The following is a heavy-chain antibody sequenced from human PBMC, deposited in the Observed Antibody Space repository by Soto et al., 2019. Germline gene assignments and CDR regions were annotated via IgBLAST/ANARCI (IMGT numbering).Heavy chain of an antibody. J-gene: IGHJ6*02. V-gene: IGHV1-3*05. CDR1: GYTFTSYA. Sequence: QVQLVQSGAEEKKPGASVKVSCKASGYTFTSYAMHWVRQAPGQRLEWMGWINAGNGNTKYSQKFQGRVTITRDTSASTAYMELSSLRSEDTAVYYCASSYRTSTSCPPYYGMDVWGQVTTVTVSS. D-gene: IGHD2-2*01. CDR3: ASSYRTSTSCPPYYGMDV. CDR2: INAGNGNT.